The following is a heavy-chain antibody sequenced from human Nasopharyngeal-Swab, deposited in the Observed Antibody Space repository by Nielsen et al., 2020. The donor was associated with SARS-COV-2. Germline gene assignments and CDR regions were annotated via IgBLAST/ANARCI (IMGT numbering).Heavy chain of an antibody. CDR3: ARDGSSDYIWGSYRSWLDY. D-gene: IGHD3-16*02. V-gene: IGHV1-69*13. CDR1: GGTLSSYA. Sequence: SVKVSCKASGGTLSSYAISWVRQAPGQGLEWMGGIIPIFGTANYAQKFQGRVTITADESTSTAYMELSSLRSEDTAVYYCARDGSSDYIWGSYRSWLDYWGQGTLVTISS. CDR2: IIPIFGTA. J-gene: IGHJ4*02.